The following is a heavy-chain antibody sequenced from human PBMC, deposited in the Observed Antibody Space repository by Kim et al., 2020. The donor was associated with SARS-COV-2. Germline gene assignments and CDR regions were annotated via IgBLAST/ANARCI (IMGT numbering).Heavy chain of an antibody. CDR3: AKPPRGAVASSDY. CDR2: ISGSGGST. V-gene: IGHV3-23*01. J-gene: IGHJ4*02. Sequence: GGSLRLSCAASGFAFSSYAMSWVRQAPGKGLEWVSAISGSGGSTYYADSVKGRFTISRDNSKNTLYLQMNSLRAEDTAVYYCAKPPRGAVASSDYWGQGTLVTVSS. D-gene: IGHD6-19*01. CDR1: GFAFSSYA.